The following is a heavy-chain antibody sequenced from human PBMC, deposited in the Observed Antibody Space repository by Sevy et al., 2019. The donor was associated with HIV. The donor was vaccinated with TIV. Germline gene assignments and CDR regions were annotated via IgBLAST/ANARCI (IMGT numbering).Heavy chain of an antibody. Sequence: GESLKISCAASGFTFSSYAMSWVRQAPGKGLEWVSAISGSGGSTYYADSVKGRFTISRDNSKNTRYLQMNSLRAEDTAVYYCAKQEMILDLWGRGTLVTVSS. V-gene: IGHV3-23*01. CDR3: AKQEMILDL. CDR1: GFTFSSYA. J-gene: IGHJ2*01. D-gene: IGHD3-22*01. CDR2: ISGSGGST.